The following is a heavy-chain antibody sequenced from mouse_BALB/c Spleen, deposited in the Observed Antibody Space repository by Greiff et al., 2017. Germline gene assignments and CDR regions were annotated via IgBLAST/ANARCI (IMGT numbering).Heavy chain of an antibody. D-gene: IGHD2-14*01. V-gene: IGHV5-6-3*01. CDR1: GFTFSSYG. J-gene: IGHJ4*01. CDR2: INSNGGST. CDR3: ARDYYRYPFYAMDY. Sequence: EVMLVESGGGLVQPGGSLKLSCAASGFTFSSYGMSWVRQTPDKRLELVATINSNGGSTYYPDSVKGRFTISRDNAKNTLYLQMSSLKSEDTAMYYCARDYYRYPFYAMDYWGQGTSVTVSS.